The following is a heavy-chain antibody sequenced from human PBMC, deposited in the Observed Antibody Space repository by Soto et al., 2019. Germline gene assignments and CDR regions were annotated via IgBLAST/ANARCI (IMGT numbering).Heavy chain of an antibody. CDR3: ARASGHIYATLHGPFDH. CDR2: ISHDGNNK. CDR1: GFTFNRHP. D-gene: IGHD2-8*01. J-gene: IGHJ4*02. V-gene: IGHV3-30-3*01. Sequence: GGSLRLTCAASGFTFNRHPLHWVRQAPGKGLEWVAVISHDGNNKYYADSVKGRFTISRDNSMNMLYLQMHGLRTEDTAIFYCARASGHIYATLHGPFDHWGQGALVTVSS.